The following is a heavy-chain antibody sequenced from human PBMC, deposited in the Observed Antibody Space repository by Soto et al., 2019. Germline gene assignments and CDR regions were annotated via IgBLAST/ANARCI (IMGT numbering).Heavy chain of an antibody. CDR3: ARGGYSYGLRYYYYGMDV. CDR2: INHSGST. Sequence: SETLSLTCAVYGGSFSAYYWSWIRQPPGKGLEWIGEINHSGSTNYNPSLKSRVTISVDTSKNQFSLKLSSVTAADTAVYYCARGGYSYGLRYYYYGMDVWGQGTTVTVSS. J-gene: IGHJ6*02. D-gene: IGHD5-18*01. V-gene: IGHV4-34*01. CDR1: GGSFSAYY.